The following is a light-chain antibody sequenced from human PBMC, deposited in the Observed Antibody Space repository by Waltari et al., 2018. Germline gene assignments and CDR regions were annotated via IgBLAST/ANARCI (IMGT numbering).Light chain of an antibody. CDR3: QQYYSSPYT. CDR1: QTVLYSSNQKNY. Sequence: DIVMTQSPDSLAVSLGDGATINCKSSQTVLYSSNQKNYLAWYQKKPGQPPKLLIYWASTRQSGVPDRFSGSGSGTDFTLTISSLQTEDVALYYCQQYYSSPYTFGQGTKLEI. J-gene: IGKJ2*01. CDR2: WAS. V-gene: IGKV4-1*01.